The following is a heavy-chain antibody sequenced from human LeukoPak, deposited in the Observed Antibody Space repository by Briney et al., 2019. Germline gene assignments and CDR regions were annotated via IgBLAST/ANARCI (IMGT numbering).Heavy chain of an antibody. Sequence: GGSLRLSCAASGFTFSSYSMNWVRQAPGKGLEWVSSISSSSSYIYYADPVKGRFTISRDNAKNSLYLQMNSLRAEDTAVYYCARDTLYCSGGSCRANDYWGQGTLVTVSS. CDR3: ARDTLYCSGGSCRANDY. CDR2: ISSSSSYI. D-gene: IGHD2-15*01. CDR1: GFTFSSYS. V-gene: IGHV3-21*01. J-gene: IGHJ4*02.